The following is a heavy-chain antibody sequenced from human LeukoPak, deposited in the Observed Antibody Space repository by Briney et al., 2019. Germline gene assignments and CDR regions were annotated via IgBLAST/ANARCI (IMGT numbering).Heavy chain of an antibody. Sequence: SETLSLTCAVDGGSFSGYYWSWIRQPPGKGLEWIGEINHSGSTNYNPSLKSRVTISVDTSKNQFSLKLSSVTAADTAVYYCARGPGYCSSTSCYTGDYWGQGTLVTVSS. J-gene: IGHJ4*02. CDR3: ARGPGYCSSTSCYTGDY. CDR1: GGSFSGYY. D-gene: IGHD2-2*02. V-gene: IGHV4-34*01. CDR2: INHSGST.